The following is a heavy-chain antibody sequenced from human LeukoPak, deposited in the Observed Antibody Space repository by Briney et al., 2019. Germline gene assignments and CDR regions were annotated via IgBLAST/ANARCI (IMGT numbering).Heavy chain of an antibody. CDR2: ISDSSAM. J-gene: IGHJ4*02. V-gene: IGHV3-48*01. D-gene: IGHD5-12*01. CDR3: ARDGGYSGYDADC. Sequence: GGSLRLSCAASGFTFSAYSMKWVRQAPGKGLEWVSYISDSSAMYYADSVRGRFTISRENDKNSLFLQMNSLRAEDTAVYYCARDGGYSGYDADCWGQGTLVTVSS. CDR1: GFTFSAYS.